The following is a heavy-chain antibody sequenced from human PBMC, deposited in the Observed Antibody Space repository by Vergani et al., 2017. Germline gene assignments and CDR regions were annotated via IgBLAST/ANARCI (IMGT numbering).Heavy chain of an antibody. V-gene: IGHV3-43D*03. J-gene: IGHJ4*02. CDR1: GFTFDDYA. D-gene: IGHD4-17*01. CDR3: AKDHDGDYGSFDY. CDR2: ISWDGGST. Sequence: EVQLVESGGVVVQPGGSLRLSCAASGFTFDDYAMHWVRQAPGKGLEWVSLISWDGGSTYYADSVKGRFTISRDNSKNSLYLQMNSLRAEDTALYYCAKDHDGDYGSFDYWGQGTLVTVSS.